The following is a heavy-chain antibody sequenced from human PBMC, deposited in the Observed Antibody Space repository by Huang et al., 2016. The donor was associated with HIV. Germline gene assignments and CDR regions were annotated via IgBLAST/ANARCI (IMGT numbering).Heavy chain of an antibody. CDR1: GGSISSYY. D-gene: IGHD6-13*01. CDR2: IHYRGST. V-gene: IGHV4-59*01. CDR3: ARGGPYSRDYYYYGMDV. J-gene: IGHJ6*02. Sequence: QVQLQESGPGLVKPSETLSLTCTVSGGSISSYYWSWIRQPPGKGLEWIGYIHYRGSTNYNPALKSRGTTAVDTSKNQFFLKLSSVTAADTAVYYCARGGPYSRDYYYYGMDVWGQGTTVTVSS.